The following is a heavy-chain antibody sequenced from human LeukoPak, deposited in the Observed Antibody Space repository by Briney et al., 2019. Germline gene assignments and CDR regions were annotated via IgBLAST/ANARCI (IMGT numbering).Heavy chain of an antibody. J-gene: IGHJ4*02. V-gene: IGHV3-23*01. CDR1: GFTFSSYA. CDR3: AKDLGPVALNGGDY. Sequence: PGGSLRLSCAASGFTFSSYAMSWVRQAPGKGLEWVSAISGSCGSTYYADSVKGRFTISRDNSKNTLYLQMNSLRAEDTAVYYCAKDLGPVALNGGDYWGQGTLVTVSS. CDR2: ISGSCGST. D-gene: IGHD6-19*01.